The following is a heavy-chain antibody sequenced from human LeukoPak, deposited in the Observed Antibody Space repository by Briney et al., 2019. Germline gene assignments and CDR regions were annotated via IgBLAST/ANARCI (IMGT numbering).Heavy chain of an antibody. D-gene: IGHD2-2*01. CDR1: GYTFTSYD. CDR3: ARSAGELGYCSSTSCRYYYYMDV. V-gene: IGHV1-8*03. Sequence: ASVKVSCKASGYTFTSYDINWVRQATGQGLEWMGWMNPNSGNTGYAQKFQGRVTITRNTSISTAYMELSSLRSEDTAVYYCARSAGELGYCSSTSCRYYYYMDVWGKGTTVTVSS. J-gene: IGHJ6*03. CDR2: MNPNSGNT.